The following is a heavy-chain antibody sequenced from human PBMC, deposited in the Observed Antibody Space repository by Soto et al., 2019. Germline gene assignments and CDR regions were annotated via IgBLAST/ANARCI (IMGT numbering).Heavy chain of an antibody. J-gene: IGHJ5*02. CDR2: INPSGGST. CDR3: ARDLEDSSSWYIRLDP. V-gene: IGHV1-46*03. CDR1: GYTFTSYY. Sequence: ASVKVSCKASGYTFTSYYIHWVRQAPGQGLEWMGIINPSGGSTSYAQKFQGRVTMTRDTSTSTVYMELSSLRSEDTAVYYCARDLEDSSSWYIRLDPWGQGTLVTVSS. D-gene: IGHD6-13*01.